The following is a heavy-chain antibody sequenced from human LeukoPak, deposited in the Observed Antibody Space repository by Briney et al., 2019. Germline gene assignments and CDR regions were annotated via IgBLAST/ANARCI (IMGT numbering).Heavy chain of an antibody. V-gene: IGHV1-2*02. CDR3: ARGGATVVGTRADWFDA. D-gene: IGHD6-13*01. J-gene: IGHJ5*02. Sequence: ASVKVSCTASGCTFTGNYLTWLRQAPGQGFEWMGWINPTTGGTNFAQKFQGRVTMTRDTYINTVYMELTGLISDDTAVYYCARGGATVVGTRADWFDAWGQGTLVTVSS. CDR2: INPTTGGT. CDR1: GCTFTGNY.